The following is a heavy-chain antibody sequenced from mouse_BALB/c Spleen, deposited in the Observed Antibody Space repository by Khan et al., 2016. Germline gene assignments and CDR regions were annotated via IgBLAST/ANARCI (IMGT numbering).Heavy chain of an antibody. CDR2: VDPETGGT. CDR1: GYTFSDYE. J-gene: IGHJ2*01. V-gene: IGHV1-15*01. Sequence: QVQLKQSGAELVRPGASVTLSCKASGYTFSDYEMHWVKQTPVHGLEWIGAVDPETGGTAYNQKFKGQATLTAGRSSSTAYMELRSLTSEDSAVXYCTRKGIFYGNYRFDHWGQGTTLTVSS. D-gene: IGHD2-1*01. CDR3: TRKGIFYGNYRFDH.